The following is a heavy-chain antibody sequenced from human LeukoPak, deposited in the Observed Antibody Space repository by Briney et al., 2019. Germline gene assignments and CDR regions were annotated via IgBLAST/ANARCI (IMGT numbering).Heavy chain of an antibody. CDR1: GFPFSNYW. Sequence: GGSLRLSCTASGFPFSNYWMHWVRQGPGKGLECVSRIYSDGSSTTYADSVKGRFTISRDNAKNTLYLQMSSLRVEDTAVYYCARTFGSGRYPGDWFDPWGQGTLVTVSS. CDR2: IYSDGSST. D-gene: IGHD6-19*01. V-gene: IGHV3-74*01. J-gene: IGHJ5*02. CDR3: ARTFGSGRYPGDWFDP.